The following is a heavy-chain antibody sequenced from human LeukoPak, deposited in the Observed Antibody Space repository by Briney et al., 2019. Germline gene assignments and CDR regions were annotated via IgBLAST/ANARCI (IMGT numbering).Heavy chain of an antibody. CDR1: GFTFTKFA. D-gene: IGHD3-16*01. V-gene: IGHV3-23*01. Sequence: GGSLRLSCAASGFTFTKFAMSWVRQAPGKGLEWVSAISASGGNTYYADSVKGRFTISRDNSNNTLCLQLNSLRAEDTAVYYCAKTPSFGGDPEGYYFDYWGQGTLVTVSS. J-gene: IGHJ4*02. CDR2: ISASGGNT. CDR3: AKTPSFGGDPEGYYFDY.